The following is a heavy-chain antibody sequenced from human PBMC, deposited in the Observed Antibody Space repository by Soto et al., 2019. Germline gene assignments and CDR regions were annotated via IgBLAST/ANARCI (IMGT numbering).Heavy chain of an antibody. V-gene: IGHV4-34*01. D-gene: IGHD3-3*01. CDR2: INHSGST. Sequence: SETLSLTCAVYGGSFSGYYWSWIRQPPGKGLEWIGEINHSGSTNYNPSLKSRVTISVDTSKNQFSLKLSSVTAADTAVYYCAGYDFWSGYYNYYYYYGMDAWGQGTTVTVSS. CDR1: GGSFSGYY. CDR3: AGYDFWSGYYNYYYYYGMDA. J-gene: IGHJ6*02.